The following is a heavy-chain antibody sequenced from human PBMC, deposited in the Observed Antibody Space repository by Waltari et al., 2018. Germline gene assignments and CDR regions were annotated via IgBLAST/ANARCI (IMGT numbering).Heavy chain of an antibody. V-gene: IGHV4-4*02. Sequence: QVQLQESGPGLVKPSGTLSLTCAVSGGSISSSNWWSWVRQPPGKGLEWIGEISHSGSTNYNPSLKSRVTISVDQSKNRFALKLSSVTAADTAVYYCARGGRWFLDYWGQGTLVTVPS. D-gene: IGHD2-15*01. CDR3: ARGGRWFLDY. CDR1: GGSISSSNW. J-gene: IGHJ4*02. CDR2: ISHSGST.